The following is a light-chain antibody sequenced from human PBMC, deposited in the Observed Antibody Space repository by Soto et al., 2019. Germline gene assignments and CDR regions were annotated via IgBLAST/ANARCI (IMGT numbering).Light chain of an antibody. CDR2: DAS. J-gene: IGKJ5*01. Sequence: EFVLTQSPGTLSLSPGEGATLSCSASQTVRNNYLAWYQQKPGQAPRLLIYDASSRATGIPDRFSGSGSGTDFTLTISRLEPEDFAVYYCQQYGSSPPITFGQGTRLEIK. V-gene: IGKV3-20*01. CDR3: QQYGSSPPIT. CDR1: QTVRNNY.